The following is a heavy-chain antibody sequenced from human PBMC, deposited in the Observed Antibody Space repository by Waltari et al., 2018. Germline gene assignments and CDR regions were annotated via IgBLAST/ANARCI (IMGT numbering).Heavy chain of an antibody. CDR3: ASEMSVEQWLVMGNWFDP. Sequence: EVQLLESGGGLVQPGGSLRLSCAASGFTFSSYAMTWVRQAAGKGLGVDSVIYSGGSTYHADSLKGRFTISRDNSKNTLYLQMNSLRAEDTAVYYCASEMSVEQWLVMGNWFDPWGQGTLVTVSS. V-gene: IGHV3-23*03. J-gene: IGHJ5*02. CDR1: GFTFSSYA. CDR2: IYSGGST. D-gene: IGHD6-19*01.